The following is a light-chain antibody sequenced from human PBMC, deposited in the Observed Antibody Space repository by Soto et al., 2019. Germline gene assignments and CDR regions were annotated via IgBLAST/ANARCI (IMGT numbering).Light chain of an antibody. CDR2: SND. J-gene: IGLJ1*01. CDR3: AAWDDSLNGVYV. CDR1: RSNIGSNN. V-gene: IGLV1-44*01. Sequence: QLVLTQPPSASGTPGQRVTISCSGSRSNIGSNNVYWYQQLPGTAPKLLIYSNDKRPSGVPVRFSGSKSGTSASLAITGLQSEDEADYYCAAWDDSLNGVYVFGPGTKLTVL.